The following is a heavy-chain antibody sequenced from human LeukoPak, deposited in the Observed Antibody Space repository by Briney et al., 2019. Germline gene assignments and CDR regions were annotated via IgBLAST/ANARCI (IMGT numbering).Heavy chain of an antibody. CDR2: IYYSGST. D-gene: IGHD5-12*01. Sequence: KASETLSLTCTVSGGSISSGDYYWSWIRQPPGRGLEWIGYIYYSGSTYYNPSLKSRVTISVDTSKNQFSLKLSSVTAADTAVYYCARASVGGYDLAVSPHVDYWGQGTLVTVSS. J-gene: IGHJ4*02. V-gene: IGHV4-30-4*08. CDR1: GGSISSGDYY. CDR3: ARASVGGYDLAVSPHVDY.